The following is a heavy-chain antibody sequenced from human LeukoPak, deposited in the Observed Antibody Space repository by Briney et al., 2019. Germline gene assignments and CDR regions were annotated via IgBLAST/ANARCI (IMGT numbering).Heavy chain of an antibody. V-gene: IGHV3-20*04. J-gene: IGHJ4*02. CDR3: ARDGGLPYYFDY. Sequence: GGSLRLSCAASGFTFSSYGMHWVRQAPGKGLEWVSGINWNGGSTGYADSVKGRFTISRDNAKNSLYLQMNSLRAEDTALYYCARDGGLPYYFDYWGQGTLVTVSS. D-gene: IGHD2-15*01. CDR1: GFTFSSYG. CDR2: INWNGGST.